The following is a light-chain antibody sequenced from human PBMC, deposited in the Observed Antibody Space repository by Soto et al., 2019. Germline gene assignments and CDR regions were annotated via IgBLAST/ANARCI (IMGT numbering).Light chain of an antibody. J-gene: IGLJ2*01. CDR2: EVS. Sequence: QSVLTQPASVSGSPGQSITISCTGTSSNIGAFNYVSWYQRHPGKAPKLIVYEVSNRPSGVSNRFSGSKSGNTASLTISGLQAEDEADYYCNSYTSSSTLVFGGGTKLTVL. CDR3: NSYTSSSTLV. V-gene: IGLV2-14*01. CDR1: SSNIGAFNY.